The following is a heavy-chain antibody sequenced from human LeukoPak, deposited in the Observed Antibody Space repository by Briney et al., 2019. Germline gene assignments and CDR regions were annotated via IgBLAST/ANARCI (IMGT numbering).Heavy chain of an antibody. CDR3: ARNYDL. CDR2: ISHSGTT. J-gene: IGHJ4*02. D-gene: IGHD3-3*01. Sequence: SETLSLTCAVYGGSFRGYYWSWIRQPPGKALEGIGDISHSGTTNYNPSLKSRVTISVDKSMNQLSLKLTSVTAADTAVYYCARNYDLWGQGTLVTVS. V-gene: IGHV4-34*01. CDR1: GGSFRGYY.